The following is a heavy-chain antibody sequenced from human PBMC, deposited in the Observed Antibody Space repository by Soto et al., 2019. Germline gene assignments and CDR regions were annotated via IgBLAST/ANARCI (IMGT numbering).Heavy chain of an antibody. D-gene: IGHD1-26*01. V-gene: IGHV4-38-2*02. CDR1: GYSISSGYY. J-gene: IGHJ3*02. CDR3: ARGSVGATAFDI. CDR2: IYHSGST. Sequence: SETLSLTCTVSGYSISSGYYWGWIRQPPGKGLEWIGSIYHSGSTYYNPSLESRVTISEDTSKNQFSLKLSSVTAADTAVYYCARGSVGATAFDIWGQGTMVTVSS.